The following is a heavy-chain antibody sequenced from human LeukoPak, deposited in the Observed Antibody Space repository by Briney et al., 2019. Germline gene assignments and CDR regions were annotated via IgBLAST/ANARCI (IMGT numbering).Heavy chain of an antibody. CDR3: ARGRSSMVRGYYYYYMDV. D-gene: IGHD3-10*01. J-gene: IGHJ6*03. CDR1: GGSISSSSYY. CDR2: INHSGST. Sequence: SETLSLTCTVSGGSISSSSYYWSWIRQPPGKGLEWIGEINHSGSTNYNPSLKSRVTISVDTSKNQFSLKLSSVTAADTAVYYCARGRSSMVRGYYYYYMDVWGKGTTVTISS. V-gene: IGHV4-39*07.